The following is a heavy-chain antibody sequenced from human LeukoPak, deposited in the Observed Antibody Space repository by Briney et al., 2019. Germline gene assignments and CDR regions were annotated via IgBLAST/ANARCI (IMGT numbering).Heavy chain of an antibody. D-gene: IGHD4-17*01. V-gene: IGHV1-18*01. J-gene: IGHJ5*02. CDR2: ISAYNGNT. Sequence: EASVKVSCKASGYTFTSYGISWVRQAPGQGLEWMGWISAYNGNTNYAQKLQGRVTMTTDTSTSTAYMELRSLRSDDTAVCYCARTLMALDGDLGWFDPWGQGTLVTVSS. CDR1: GYTFTSYG. CDR3: ARTLMALDGDLGWFDP.